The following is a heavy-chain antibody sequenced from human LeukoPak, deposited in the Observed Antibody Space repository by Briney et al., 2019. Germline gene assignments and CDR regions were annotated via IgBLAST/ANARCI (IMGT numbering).Heavy chain of an antibody. CDR2: IRYDGSNK. D-gene: IGHD1-1*01. Sequence: GGALRLSCAASGFTFSSYGMHWVRQAPRTRLEWVAFIRYDGSNKYYADPVKGRFTISRDNSKNTLYLQMNSLSAEDTAVYYCAKGGLRTDDAFDIWGQGTMVTVSS. CDR1: GFTFSSYG. V-gene: IGHV3-30*02. CDR3: AKGGLRTDDAFDI. J-gene: IGHJ3*02.